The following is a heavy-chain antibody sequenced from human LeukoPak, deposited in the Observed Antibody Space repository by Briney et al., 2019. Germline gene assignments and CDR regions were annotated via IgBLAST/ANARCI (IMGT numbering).Heavy chain of an antibody. J-gene: IGHJ4*02. CDR3: ARDGSLDY. D-gene: IGHD6-13*01. CDR1: GYTFTAYY. CDR2: INPNSGGT. Sequence: ASVRVSSKTSGYTFTAYYMHWVRQAPGHGLEWMGWINPNSGGTNYAQKFQGRVTMTRDTSITTAYMELSGLRSDDTAVYYRARDGSLDYWGQGTLVTVSS. V-gene: IGHV1-2*02.